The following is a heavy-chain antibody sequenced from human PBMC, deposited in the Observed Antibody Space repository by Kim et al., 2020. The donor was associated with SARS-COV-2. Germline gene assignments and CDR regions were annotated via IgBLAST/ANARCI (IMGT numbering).Heavy chain of an antibody. D-gene: IGHD2-2*01. J-gene: IGHJ5*02. V-gene: IGHV4-39*01. Sequence: SETLSLTCTVSGGSVSSSSYYWGWIRQPPGKGLEWIGSIYNYGSAYYSPSLRSRVTMSIDTSKNQFYLKLSSVTAADTAVYFCVSSVSTNHWGQGTQVTVSS. CDR2: IYNYGSA. CDR3: VSSVSTNH. CDR1: GGSVSSSSYY.